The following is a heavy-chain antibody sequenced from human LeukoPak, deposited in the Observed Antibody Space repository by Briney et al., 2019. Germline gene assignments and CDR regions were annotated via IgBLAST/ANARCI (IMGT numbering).Heavy chain of an antibody. J-gene: IGHJ2*01. CDR1: GFTFSSYS. CDR3: ARDRDNDWYFDL. Sequence: GGSLRLSCAASGFTFSSYSMNWVRQAPGKGLEWVSSISSSSSYIYYADSVKGRFTISRDNAKNSLYLQMNSLRAEDTAVYYCARDRDNDWYFDLWGRGTLVTVSS. CDR2: ISSSSSYI. V-gene: IGHV3-21*01. D-gene: IGHD2-15*01.